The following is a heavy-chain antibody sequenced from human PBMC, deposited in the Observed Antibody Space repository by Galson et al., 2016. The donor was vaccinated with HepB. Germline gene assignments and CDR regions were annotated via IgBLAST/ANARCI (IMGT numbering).Heavy chain of an antibody. V-gene: IGHV3-23*01. CDR1: GFVFSNFG. J-gene: IGHJ4*02. CDR3: AKERLVRRIFDH. CDR2: ISTRRTT. Sequence: SLRLSCAASGFVFSNFGLSWVRQAPGKGLEWVASISTRRTTYYSDSVQGRFTISRDNSNGTLYLQMNGLRAEDTAVYYCAKERLVRRIFDHWGQGTLLTVSS. D-gene: IGHD1-1*01.